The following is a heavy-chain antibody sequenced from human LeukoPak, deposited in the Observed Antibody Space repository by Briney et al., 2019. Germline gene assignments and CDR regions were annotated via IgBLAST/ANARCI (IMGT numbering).Heavy chain of an antibody. J-gene: IGHJ4*02. D-gene: IGHD4-17*01. CDR1: GGSISSYY. CDR3: AREGGATVTDYYFDY. CDR2: IYTSGST. Sequence: PSETLSLTCTVSGGSISSYYWSWIRQPAGKGLEWIGRIYTSGSTNYNPSLKSRVTMSVDTSKNQFSLKLSSVTAADTAVYYCAREGGATVTDYYFDYWGQGTLVVVSS. V-gene: IGHV4-4*07.